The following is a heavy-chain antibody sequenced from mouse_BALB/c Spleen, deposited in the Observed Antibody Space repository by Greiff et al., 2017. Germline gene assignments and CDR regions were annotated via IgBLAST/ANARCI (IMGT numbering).Heavy chain of an antibody. V-gene: IGHV1-15*01. D-gene: IGHD1-1*01. Sequence: QVQLQQSGAELVRPGASVTLSCKASGYTFTDYEMHWVKQTPVHGLEWIGAIDPETGGTAYNQKFKGKATLTAAKSSSTAYMELRSLTSEDSAVYYCTRGYYGDAMDDWGQGTSVTVSS. CDR1: GYTFTDYE. CDR3: TRGYYGDAMDD. J-gene: IGHJ4*01. CDR2: IDPETGGT.